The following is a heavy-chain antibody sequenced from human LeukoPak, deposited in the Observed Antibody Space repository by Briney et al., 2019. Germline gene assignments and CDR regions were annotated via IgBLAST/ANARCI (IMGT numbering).Heavy chain of an antibody. V-gene: IGHV4-34*01. CDR2: INHSGST. Sequence: PSETLSLTCAVYGGSFSGYYWSWIRQPPGKGLEWIGEINHSGSTNYNPSLKSRVTISVDTSKHQFSLKLSSVTAADTAVYYCARETSQKGAHYMDVWGKGTTVTISS. D-gene: IGHD3-16*01. J-gene: IGHJ6*03. CDR1: GGSFSGYY. CDR3: ARETSQKGAHYMDV.